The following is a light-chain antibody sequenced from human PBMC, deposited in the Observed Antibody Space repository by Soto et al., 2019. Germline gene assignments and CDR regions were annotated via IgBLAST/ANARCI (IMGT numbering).Light chain of an antibody. CDR1: QGIRND. V-gene: IGKV1-6*01. CDR3: QQYNDYSAWT. Sequence: AIQMTQSPSSLSASVGDRVTITCRASQGIRNDLDWFQQKPGKAPKLLIYAASNLQSGVPARFSGSGSGTDFTLTISSLQPEDFATYYCQQYNDYSAWTFGQGTKVEIK. J-gene: IGKJ1*01. CDR2: AAS.